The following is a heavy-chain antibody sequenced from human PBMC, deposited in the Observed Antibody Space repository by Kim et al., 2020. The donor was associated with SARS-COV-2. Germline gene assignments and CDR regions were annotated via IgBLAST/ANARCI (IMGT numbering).Heavy chain of an antibody. V-gene: IGHV1-46*01. Sequence: SYAQKFQGRVTMTRDTSTSPVYMELSSLRSEDTAVYYCARDGDEVGAADYWGQGTLVTVSS. J-gene: IGHJ4*02. CDR3: ARDGDEVGAADY. D-gene: IGHD1-26*01.